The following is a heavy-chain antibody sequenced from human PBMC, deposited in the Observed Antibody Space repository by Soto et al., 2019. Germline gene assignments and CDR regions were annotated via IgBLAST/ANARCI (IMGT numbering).Heavy chain of an antibody. CDR3: ARILLERRRFDY. CDR2: INHRGST. CDR1: GGSFSNYY. V-gene: IGHV4-34*01. D-gene: IGHD1-1*01. J-gene: IGHJ4*02. Sequence: QVQLQQWGAGLLRPSETLSLTCAVYGGSFSNYYWTWVRQPPGKGLEWIGEINHRGSTSYNPSLTRRVTVSLDTSKSHFSLKLTSVTAADTAVYYCARILLERRRFDYWGQGTLVTVSS.